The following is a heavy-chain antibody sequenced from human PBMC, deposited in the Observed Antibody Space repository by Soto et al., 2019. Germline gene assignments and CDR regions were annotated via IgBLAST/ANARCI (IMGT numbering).Heavy chain of an antibody. CDR1: GFTFRKNV. J-gene: IGHJ4*02. V-gene: IGHV3-23*01. CDR2: ITGSGRDT. D-gene: IGHD2-8*01. CDR3: AKNGLDNSPSAIDS. Sequence: GGSLRLSCAASGFTFRKNVLSWVRQAPGKALDWVSGITGSGRDTYYADSVKGRFTISRDNSKNMVFLQMNSLRAEDTALYYCAKNGLDNSPSAIDSWGPGTPVTVSS.